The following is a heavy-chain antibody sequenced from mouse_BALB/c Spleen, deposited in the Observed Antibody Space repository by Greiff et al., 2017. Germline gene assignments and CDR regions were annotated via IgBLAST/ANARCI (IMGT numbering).Heavy chain of an antibody. J-gene: IGHJ4*01. CDR2: ISSGGSYT. Sequence: EGQGVESGGGLVKPGGSLKLSCAASGFTFSSYTMSWVRQTPEKRLEWVATISSGGSYTYYPDSVKGRFTISRDNAKNTLYLQMSSLKSEDTAMYYCTREGGIYYGNYEAMDYWGQGTSVTVSS. CDR3: TREGGIYYGNYEAMDY. CDR1: GFTFSSYT. V-gene: IGHV5-6-4*01. D-gene: IGHD2-1*01.